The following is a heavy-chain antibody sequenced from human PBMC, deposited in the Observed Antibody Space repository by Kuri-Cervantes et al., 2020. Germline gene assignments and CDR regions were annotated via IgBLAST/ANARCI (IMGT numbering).Heavy chain of an antibody. D-gene: IGHD1-1*01. CDR3: AGGTNYYYYYYMDV. V-gene: IGHV4-59*01. CDR2: ISYRGAT. J-gene: IGHJ6*03. CDR1: GGSISSSY. Sequence: SETLSLTCTVSGGSISSSYWSWIRLAPGKGLEYVGYISYRGATSYNPSLTSRVSMSLDTSKNQFSLKLSSVTAADTAVYYCAGGTNYYYYYYMDVWGKGTTVTVSS.